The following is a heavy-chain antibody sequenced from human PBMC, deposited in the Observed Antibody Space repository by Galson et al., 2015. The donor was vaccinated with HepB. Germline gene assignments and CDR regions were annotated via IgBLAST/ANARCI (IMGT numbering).Heavy chain of an antibody. CDR2: ISYDGSNK. CDR3: AKAFYDYGDYSPSWAFDY. Sequence: SLRLSCAASGFTFSSYGMHWVRQAPGKGLEWVAVISYDGSNKYYADSVKGRFTISRDNSKNTLYLQMNSLRAEDTAVYYCAKAFYDYGDYSPSWAFDYWGQGTLVTVSS. J-gene: IGHJ4*02. CDR1: GFTFSSYG. V-gene: IGHV3-30*18. D-gene: IGHD4-17*01.